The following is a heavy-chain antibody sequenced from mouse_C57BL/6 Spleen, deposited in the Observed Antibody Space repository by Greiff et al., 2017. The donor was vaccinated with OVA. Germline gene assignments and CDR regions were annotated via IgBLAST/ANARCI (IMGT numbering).Heavy chain of an antibody. CDR2: INPSTGGT. J-gene: IGHJ4*01. V-gene: IGHV1-42*01. D-gene: IGHD3-2*02. CDR1: GYSFTGYY. CDR3: ARQLSLYAMDY. Sequence: VQLKESGPELVKPGASVKISCKASGYSFTGYYMNWVKQSPEKSLEWIGEINPSTGGTTYNQKFKAKATLTVDKSSSTAYMQLKSLTSEDSAVYYCARQLSLYAMDYWGQGTSVTVSS.